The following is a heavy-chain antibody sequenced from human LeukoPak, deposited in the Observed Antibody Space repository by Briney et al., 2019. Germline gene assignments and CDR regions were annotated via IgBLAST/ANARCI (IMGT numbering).Heavy chain of an antibody. CDR2: INPNSGGT. Sequence: ASVKVPCKASGYTFTGYYMHWVRQAPGQGLEWMGRINPNSGGTTYAQKFQGRVTMTRDTSISTAYMELSRLTSDDTAVYSCARDIHSGSYYSTFDYWGQGTLVTVSS. CDR3: ARDIHSGSYYSTFDY. J-gene: IGHJ4*02. V-gene: IGHV1-2*06. CDR1: GYTFTGYY. D-gene: IGHD1-26*01.